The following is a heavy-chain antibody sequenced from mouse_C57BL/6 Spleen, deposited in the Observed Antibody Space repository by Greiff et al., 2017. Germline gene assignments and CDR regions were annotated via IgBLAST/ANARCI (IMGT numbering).Heavy chain of an antibody. V-gene: IGHV14-3*01. J-gene: IGHJ2*01. CDR1: GFNIKNTY. CDR3: ASTPITTVVGFDY. D-gene: IGHD1-1*01. Sequence: VQLQQSVAELVRPGASVKLSCTASGFNIKNTYMHWVKQRPEQGLEWIGRIDPANGNTKYAPKFQGKATITADTSSNTAYLQLSSLTSEDTAIYYCASTPITTVVGFDYWGQGTTLTVSS. CDR2: IDPANGNT.